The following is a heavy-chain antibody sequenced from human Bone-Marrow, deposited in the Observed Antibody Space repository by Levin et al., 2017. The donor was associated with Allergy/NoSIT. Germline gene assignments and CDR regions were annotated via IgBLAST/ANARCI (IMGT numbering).Heavy chain of an antibody. J-gene: IGHJ6*03. CDR3: ARSGGYCSSTSCYFYHYYYYMDV. Sequence: SQTLSLTCAVYGGSFSGFYWSWIRQPPGKGLEWIGEINHSGSTNYNPSLKSRVTISVDTSKNQFSLKLSSVTAADTAVYYCARSGGYCSSTSCYFYHYYYYMDVWGKGTTVTVSS. CDR1: GGSFSGFY. V-gene: IGHV4-34*01. D-gene: IGHD2-2*01. CDR2: INHSGST.